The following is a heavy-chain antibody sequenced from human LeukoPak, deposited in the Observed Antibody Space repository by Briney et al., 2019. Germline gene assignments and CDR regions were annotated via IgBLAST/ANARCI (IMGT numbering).Heavy chain of an antibody. CDR3: ARVRSSSWCHTYYYYGMDV. Sequence: TSETLSLTCTVSGVSVSSGSYYWSWIRQPPGKGLEWIGYIYYSGSTNYNPSLKSRVTISVDTSKNQFSLKLSSVTAADTAVYYCARVRSSSWCHTYYYYGMDVWGQGTTVTVSS. CDR1: GVSVSSGSYY. D-gene: IGHD6-13*01. V-gene: IGHV4-61*01. CDR2: IYYSGST. J-gene: IGHJ6*02.